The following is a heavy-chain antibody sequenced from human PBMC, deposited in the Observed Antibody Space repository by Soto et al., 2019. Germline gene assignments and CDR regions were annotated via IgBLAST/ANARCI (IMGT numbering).Heavy chain of an antibody. Sequence: ASVKVSCKASGYTFSTYAMHWVRQAPGQSLEWMGWVNGGTGQTKYSQRFQDRVTIARDASASTAYMELSSLRSEDTAVYYCARGKGMEENYYYYGLDIWGQGTTVTV. J-gene: IGHJ6*02. D-gene: IGHD1-1*01. V-gene: IGHV1-3*01. CDR2: VNGGTGQT. CDR3: ARGKGMEENYYYYGLDI. CDR1: GYTFSTYA.